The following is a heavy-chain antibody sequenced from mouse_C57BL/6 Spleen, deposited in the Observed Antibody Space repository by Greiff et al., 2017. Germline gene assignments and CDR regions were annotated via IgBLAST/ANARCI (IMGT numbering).Heavy chain of an antibody. V-gene: IGHV1-80*01. CDR3: ARGTTVVATEYFDY. CDR1: GYAFSSYW. J-gene: IGHJ2*01. CDR2: LYPGDGDT. Sequence: QVQLQQSGAELVKPGASVKISCKASGYAFSSYWMNWVKQRPGTGLEWIGQLYPGDGDTNYNGKFKGKATLTADKSSSTAYMQLSSLTSEDSAVYFCARGTTVVATEYFDYWGQGTTLTGSS. D-gene: IGHD1-1*01.